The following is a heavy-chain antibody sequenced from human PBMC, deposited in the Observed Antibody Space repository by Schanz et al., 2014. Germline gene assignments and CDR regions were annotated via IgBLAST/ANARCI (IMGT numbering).Heavy chain of an antibody. CDR3: ARPLGPNYYYYGLDV. CDR1: GFTFSSYW. V-gene: IGHV3-74*02. Sequence: AQLVESGGGVVQPGRSLRLSCAASGFTFSSYWMHWVRQAPGKGLVWVSRINSDGSTTIYADSVKGRFTISRDNAKNTLYLQMNSLRAEDTAVYYCARPLGPNYYYYGLDVWGQGTTVTVSS. CDR2: INSDGSTT. J-gene: IGHJ6*02.